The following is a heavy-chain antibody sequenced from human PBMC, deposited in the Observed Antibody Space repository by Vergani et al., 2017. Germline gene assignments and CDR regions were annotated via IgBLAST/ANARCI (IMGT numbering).Heavy chain of an antibody. CDR3: VXEKIDLGSYFFDS. J-gene: IGHJ4*01. CDR1: GFTFSNSA. Sequence: VQLVESGGGLVKPGGSLRLSCAASGFTFSNSAVSWVRQAPGRGLAWVSSISGPGLSTYYADSVKGRFSISRDNSKNTVFLQMHSLRAEDTAIYYCVXEKIDLGSYFFDSWGHGILVTVSS. V-gene: IGHV3-23*04. CDR2: ISGPGLST. D-gene: IGHD2/OR15-2a*01.